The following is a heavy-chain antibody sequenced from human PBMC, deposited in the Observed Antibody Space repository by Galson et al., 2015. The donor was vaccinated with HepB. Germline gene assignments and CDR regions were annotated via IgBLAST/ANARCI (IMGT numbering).Heavy chain of an antibody. D-gene: IGHD2-15*01. CDR3: AKDPPYCSGGSCYSDY. Sequence: SLRLSCAASGFTFSRYAMSWVRQAPGKGLEWVSAISGSGGSTYYADSVKGRFTISRDNSKNTLYLQMNSLRAEDTAVYYCAKDPPYCSGGSCYSDYWGQGTLVTVSS. CDR1: GFTFSRYA. J-gene: IGHJ4*02. CDR2: ISGSGGST. V-gene: IGHV3-23*01.